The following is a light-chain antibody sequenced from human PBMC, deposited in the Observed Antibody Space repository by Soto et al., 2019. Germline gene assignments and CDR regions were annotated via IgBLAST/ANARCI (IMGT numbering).Light chain of an antibody. J-gene: IGKJ4*01. Sequence: AIQMTQSPSSLSSSVGDRVTITWRASQGIRSELGWYQQKPGKAPNLLIYTASTLQSGVPSRFRGSGSGTDFTLTISSLQPEDFETYYCIQDYNYPLTFGGGTKVDIK. CDR2: TAS. CDR1: QGIRSE. V-gene: IGKV1-6*01. CDR3: IQDYNYPLT.